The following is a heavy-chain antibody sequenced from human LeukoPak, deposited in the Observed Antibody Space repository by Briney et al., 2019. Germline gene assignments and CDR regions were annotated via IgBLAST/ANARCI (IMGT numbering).Heavy chain of an antibody. D-gene: IGHD5-18*01. V-gene: IGHV3-30*18. CDR2: ISFDGSYK. Sequence: PGGSLRLSCVASGFTVSSYGMHWVRQAPGKGLEWVGVISFDGSYKYYVDSVKGRFTISRDNSKNTLYLQMNSLRAEDTAVYYCAKGVDTATLHGAFDIWGQGTMVTVSS. CDR3: AKGVDTATLHGAFDI. J-gene: IGHJ3*02. CDR1: GFTVSSYG.